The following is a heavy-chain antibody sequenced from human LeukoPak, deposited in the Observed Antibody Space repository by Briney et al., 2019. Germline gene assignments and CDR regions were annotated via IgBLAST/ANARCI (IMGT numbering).Heavy chain of an antibody. CDR3: AGCRRNYHYFEH. CDR1: GVTVSGNY. V-gene: IGHV3-66*01. CDR2: IYSGGST. Sequence: GGSLRLSCAASGVTVSGNYMTWVRQAPGKGLECVSVIYSGGSTYYADSVEGRFTISRDNSKNTLYLHMNSLRAEDTAVYYCAGCRRNYHYFEHWGQGTLVTVSS. J-gene: IGHJ4*02. D-gene: IGHD1-7*01.